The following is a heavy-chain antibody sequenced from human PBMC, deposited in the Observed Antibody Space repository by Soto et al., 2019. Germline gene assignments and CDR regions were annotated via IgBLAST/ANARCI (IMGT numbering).Heavy chain of an antibody. CDR2: IIPILGIA. CDR1: GGTFSSYT. CDR3: ARHYDSSCYYYDY. Sequence: QVQLVQSGAEVKKPGSSVKVSCKASGGTFSSYTISWVRQAPGQGLEWMGRIIPILGIANYAQKFQGRVTITADKSTSTAYMELSSLRSEDTAVYYCARHYDSSCYYYDYWGQGTLVTVSS. V-gene: IGHV1-69*02. D-gene: IGHD3-22*01. J-gene: IGHJ4*02.